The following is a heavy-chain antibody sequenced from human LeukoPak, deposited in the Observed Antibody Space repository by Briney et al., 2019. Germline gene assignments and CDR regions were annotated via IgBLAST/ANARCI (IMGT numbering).Heavy chain of an antibody. CDR1: GFTFSSYE. J-gene: IGHJ4*02. V-gene: IGHV3-48*03. Sequence: GGSLRLSCAASGFTFSSYEMNWVRQAPGKGLEWVSYISSTGNTINYADSVKGRFTISRDNATTSLYLQMNSLRAEDTAVYYCARDYYWYDYWGQGTLVTVSS. D-gene: IGHD2-8*01. CDR2: ISSTGNTI. CDR3: ARDYYWYDY.